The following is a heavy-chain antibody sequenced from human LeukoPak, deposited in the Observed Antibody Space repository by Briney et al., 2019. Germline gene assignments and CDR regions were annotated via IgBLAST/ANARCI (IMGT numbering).Heavy chain of an antibody. CDR2: INWKTGNG. D-gene: IGHD6-25*01. Sequence: GGSLRLSCAVSGFNFDDYAMHWVRQAPGRGVEWVSGINWKTGNGIYADSVKGRFTIYRDNAKNSLYLLMSSLWAEDTAVYYCTRRAARGQFDLWGRGTLLTVSS. CDR1: GFNFDDYA. J-gene: IGHJ2*01. CDR3: TRRAARGQFDL. V-gene: IGHV3-9*01.